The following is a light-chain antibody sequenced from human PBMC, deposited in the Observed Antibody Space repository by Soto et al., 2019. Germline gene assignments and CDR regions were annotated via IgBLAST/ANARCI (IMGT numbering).Light chain of an antibody. V-gene: IGKV1-5*03. Sequence: DIQMTQSPSTLSGSVGDGVTITCRASQTITSRLAWYQQKPVKAPKLLIYKASTLKSGVPSRFSGSGSGTEFTLTISSLQPDDFATYYCQHYNSYSEAFGQGTKVELK. CDR2: KAS. CDR3: QHYNSYSEA. CDR1: QTITSR. J-gene: IGKJ1*01.